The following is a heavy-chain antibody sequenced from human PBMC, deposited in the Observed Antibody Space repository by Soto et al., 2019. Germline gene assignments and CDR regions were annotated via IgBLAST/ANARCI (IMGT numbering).Heavy chain of an antibody. D-gene: IGHD2-2*02. CDR2: ISNSGSTI. Sequence: GGSLRLSCAASGFIFSDYFMTWIRQAPGKGLEWVSYISNSGSTIYNADSVKGRFTISRDNAKNSLYLQMNSLRAEDTAVYFCARARMDIVLVPAAIGWFDPWGLGTLVTVSS. V-gene: IGHV3-11*01. CDR1: GFIFSDYF. CDR3: ARARMDIVLVPAAIGWFDP. J-gene: IGHJ5*02.